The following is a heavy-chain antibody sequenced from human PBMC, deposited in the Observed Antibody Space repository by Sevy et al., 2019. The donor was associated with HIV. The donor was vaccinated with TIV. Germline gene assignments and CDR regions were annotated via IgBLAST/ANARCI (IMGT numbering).Heavy chain of an antibody. CDR1: GFTFSKAW. Sequence: GGSLRLSCAASGFTFSKAWMTWVRQAPGKGLEWVGRIISRADGGTTDYAAPVKGRFSISRDDSKNTLYLQMNSLKIEDTAVYYCTTKGDFWSGYQFFEYWGQGTLVTVSS. J-gene: IGHJ4*02. D-gene: IGHD3-3*01. CDR3: TTKGDFWSGYQFFEY. V-gene: IGHV3-15*01. CDR2: IISRADGGTT.